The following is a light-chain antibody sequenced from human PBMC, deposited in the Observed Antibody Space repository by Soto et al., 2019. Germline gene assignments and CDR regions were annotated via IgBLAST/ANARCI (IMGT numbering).Light chain of an antibody. V-gene: IGKV3-20*01. Sequence: EIVLTQSPGTLSLSPGERATLSCRASQSVSNNYLAWYHQKPGQAPRLLTYGASKRATGIRDRLIGSGSATALTVTISRLEPEAFQVYYGPQYGSSCTLGQGTKVEI. CDR1: QSVSNNY. CDR3: PQYGSSCT. CDR2: GAS. J-gene: IGKJ1*01.